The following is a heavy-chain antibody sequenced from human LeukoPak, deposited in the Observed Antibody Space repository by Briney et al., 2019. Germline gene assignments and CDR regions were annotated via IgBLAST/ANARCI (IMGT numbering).Heavy chain of an antibody. V-gene: IGHV3-30-3*01. CDR3: AKGLGDFGRTGAFDI. Sequence: GGSLRLSCAASGFTFSNYAMHWVRQAPGKGLEWVAVMSYDGSNIFYADSVKGRFTISRDNSKNTLYLRMNSLRAEDTAVYYCAKGLGDFGRTGAFDIWGQGTMVTVSS. D-gene: IGHD2-21*02. CDR2: MSYDGSNI. J-gene: IGHJ3*02. CDR1: GFTFSNYA.